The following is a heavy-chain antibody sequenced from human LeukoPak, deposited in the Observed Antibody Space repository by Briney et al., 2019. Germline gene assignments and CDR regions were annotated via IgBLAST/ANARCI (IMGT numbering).Heavy chain of an antibody. V-gene: IGHV4-34*01. CDR3: ASSGSSWYCMDV. J-gene: IGHJ6*04. Sequence: PSENLSFTCAVYGGSFSGYYWSWLRPRPGKGLEWIGEINHSGSTNYNPSLRSRVTISVDTSKNQFSLKLSSVTAADTAVYYCASSGSSWYCMDVWGKGTTVTVSS. CDR2: INHSGST. D-gene: IGHD6-13*01. CDR1: GGSFSGYY.